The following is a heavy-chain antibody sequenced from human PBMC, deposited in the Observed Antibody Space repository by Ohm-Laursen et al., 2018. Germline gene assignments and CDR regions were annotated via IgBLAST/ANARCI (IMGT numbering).Heavy chain of an antibody. Sequence: SLRLSCTASGFTFGDYAMSWVRQAPGKGLEWVGFIRSKAYGGTTEYAASVKGRFTISRDDSKSIAYLQMNSLKTEDTAVYYCTRLAKWGQGTLVTVSS. V-gene: IGHV3-49*04. D-gene: IGHD2-21*01. CDR2: IRSKAYGGTT. CDR3: TRLAK. J-gene: IGHJ4*02. CDR1: GFTFGDYA.